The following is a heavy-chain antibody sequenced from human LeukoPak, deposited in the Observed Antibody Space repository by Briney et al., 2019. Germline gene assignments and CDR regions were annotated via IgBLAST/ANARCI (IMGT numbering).Heavy chain of an antibody. CDR3: ARAHGKWEPYAFDI. V-gene: IGHV4-34*01. D-gene: IGHD1-26*01. Sequence: SETLSLTCAVYGGSFSGYYWSWIRQPPGKGLEWIGEINHSGSTNYNPSLKRRVTISVDTSKNQFSLKLSSVTAADTAVYYCARAHGKWEPYAFDIWGQGTMVTVSS. CDR1: GGSFSGYY. CDR2: INHSGST. J-gene: IGHJ3*02.